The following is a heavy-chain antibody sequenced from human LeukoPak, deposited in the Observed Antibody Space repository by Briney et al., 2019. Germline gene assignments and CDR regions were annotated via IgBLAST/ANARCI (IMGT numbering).Heavy chain of an antibody. CDR3: ARGKYYYDSSGYYLFDY. J-gene: IGHJ4*02. D-gene: IGHD3-22*01. CDR1: GFTFSSYA. CDR2: ISGSGGST. V-gene: IGHV3-23*01. Sequence: GGSLRLSCAASGFTFSSYAMSWVRQAPGKGLEWVSAISGSGGSTYYADSVKGRFTISRDNSKNTLYLQMNSLRAEDTAVYYCARGKYYYDSSGYYLFDYWGQGTLVTVSS.